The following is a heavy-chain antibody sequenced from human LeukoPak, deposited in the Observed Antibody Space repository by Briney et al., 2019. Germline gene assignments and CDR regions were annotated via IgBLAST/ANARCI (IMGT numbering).Heavy chain of an antibody. J-gene: IGHJ3*01. V-gene: IGHV3-9*01. Sequence: PGGSLRLSCAASGFTFDNYAMHWVRQAPGKSLEWVSGISWNSNNIQYADSVKGRFTISRDNAKNSLYVAMHSLRTEDTALYYCAKPRVGVAGAFDLWGQGTMVIVSS. D-gene: IGHD2-15*01. CDR1: GFTFDNYA. CDR2: ISWNSNNI. CDR3: AKPRVGVAGAFDL.